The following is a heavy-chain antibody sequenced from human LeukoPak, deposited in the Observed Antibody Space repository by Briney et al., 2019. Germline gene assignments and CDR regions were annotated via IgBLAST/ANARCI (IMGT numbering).Heavy chain of an antibody. CDR2: IDTSGST. V-gene: IGHV4-4*07. CDR1: GYSISSGYY. CDR3: ARDYLGYCSGGSCYSGFDY. J-gene: IGHJ4*02. Sequence: PSETLSLTCAVSGYSISSGYYWGWIRQPAGKGLEWIGRIDTSGSTNYNPSLKSRVTMSVDTSKNQFSLKLSSVTAADTAVYYCARDYLGYCSGGSCYSGFDYWGQGTLVTVSS. D-gene: IGHD2-15*01.